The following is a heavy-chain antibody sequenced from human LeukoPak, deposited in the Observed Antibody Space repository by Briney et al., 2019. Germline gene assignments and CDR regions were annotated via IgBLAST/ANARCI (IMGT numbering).Heavy chain of an antibody. Sequence: SESLSLTCAVYGGSFSAYYWSWIRQPPGKGLEWIGEINHSGSTNYNPSLKSRVTISVDTSKNQFSLKLSSVTAADTAVYYCARVGSSGWHPGFDYWGQGTRVMVSS. D-gene: IGHD6-19*01. V-gene: IGHV4-34*01. CDR2: INHSGST. CDR3: ARVGSSGWHPGFDY. J-gene: IGHJ4*02. CDR1: GGSFSAYY.